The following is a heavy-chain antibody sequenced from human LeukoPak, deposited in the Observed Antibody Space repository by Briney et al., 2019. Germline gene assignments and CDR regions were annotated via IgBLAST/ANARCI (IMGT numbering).Heavy chain of an antibody. CDR2: IYHRGST. CDR1: GYPISSGYY. V-gene: IGHV4-38-2*02. J-gene: IGHJ3*02. CDR3: AREGPGYSSQAGAFDI. D-gene: IGHD6-13*01. Sequence: SETLSLTCTVSGYPISSGYYWGWIRQPPGKGLEWIGGIYHRGSTYYNPSLKSRVTMSVDTSKNQFSLKLSSVTAADTAVYYCAREGPGYSSQAGAFDIWGQGTMVTVSS.